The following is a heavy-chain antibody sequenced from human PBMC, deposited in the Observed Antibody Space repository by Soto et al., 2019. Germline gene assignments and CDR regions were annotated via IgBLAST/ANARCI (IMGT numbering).Heavy chain of an antibody. V-gene: IGHV4-34*01. CDR1: GGSFSGYY. J-gene: IGHJ4*02. CDR2: INHSGST. Sequence: QVQLQQWGAGLLKPSETLSLTCAVYGGSFSGYYWSWIRQPPGKGLEWNGEINHSGSTNYNPSLKSRATTSVDTSKNQFSLKLSSVTAADTAVYYCARGAHFDYWGQGTLVTVSS. CDR3: ARGAHFDY.